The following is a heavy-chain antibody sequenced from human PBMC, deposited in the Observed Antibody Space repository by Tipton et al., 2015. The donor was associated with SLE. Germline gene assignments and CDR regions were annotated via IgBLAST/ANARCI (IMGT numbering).Heavy chain of an antibody. CDR2: ISGYNANT. J-gene: IGHJ4*02. V-gene: IGHV1-18*01. CDR1: GYTFPSFG. Sequence: QVQLVQSGAEVKKPGASVKVSCKASGYTFPSFGISWVRQAPGQGLEWMGWISGYNANTKYAQKLQGRVTMTTDTSTSTAYMELRSLRSDDTAAYFCARVEYSYGSGRNYYLDYWGQGTVVTVSS. D-gene: IGHD3-10*01. CDR3: ARVEYSYGSGRNYYLDY.